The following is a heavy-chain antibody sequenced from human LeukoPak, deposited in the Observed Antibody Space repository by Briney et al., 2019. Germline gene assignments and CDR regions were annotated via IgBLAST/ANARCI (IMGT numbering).Heavy chain of an antibody. CDR3: ARDRGYYDSSGYYLY. J-gene: IGHJ4*02. CDR1: GFNFNTYT. V-gene: IGHV3-21*01. CDR2: ISSDSSYI. Sequence: GGSLRLSCAASGFNFNTYTMNWVRQAPGKGLEWVSSISSDSSYIYYADAVHGRFTVSRDNAKYSLYLQMNSLRAEDTAVYYCARDRGYYDSSGYYLYWGQGTLVTVSS. D-gene: IGHD3-22*01.